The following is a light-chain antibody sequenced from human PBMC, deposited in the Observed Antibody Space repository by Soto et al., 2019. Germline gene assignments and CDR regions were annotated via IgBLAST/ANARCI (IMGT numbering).Light chain of an antibody. Sequence: DIQMTQSPSTPSASVGERVAISCRASQSISGWLAWYQQKPGKAPKLLIYDASSLESGVPSRFSGSGSGTEFTLTISSLQPDDFATYYCQQYNSYSGTFGQGTKVDIK. V-gene: IGKV1-5*01. J-gene: IGKJ1*01. CDR1: QSISGW. CDR3: QQYNSYSGT. CDR2: DAS.